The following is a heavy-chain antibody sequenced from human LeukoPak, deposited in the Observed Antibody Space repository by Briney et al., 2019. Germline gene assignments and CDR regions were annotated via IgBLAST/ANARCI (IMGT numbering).Heavy chain of an antibody. CDR2: INPNSGGT. V-gene: IGHV1-2*02. J-gene: IGHJ4*02. D-gene: IGHD2-2*01. CDR1: GYTFTCYY. CDR3: ARDNVGGPAARARGFADY. Sequence: GASVKVSCKASGYTFTCYYMHWVRQAPGQGLEWMGWINPNSGGTDYAQKFQGRVTMTRDTSISTAYMELSRLRSDDTAVYYCARDNVGGPAARARGFADYWGQGTLVTVSS.